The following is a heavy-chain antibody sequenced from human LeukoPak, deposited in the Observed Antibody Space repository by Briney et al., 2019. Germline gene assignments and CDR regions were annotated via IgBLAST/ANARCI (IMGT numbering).Heavy chain of an antibody. CDR3: AKTGYCDRYYFDY. CDR1: GFTFSNYA. Sequence: GGSLRLSCAASGFTFSNYAMTWVRQAPGKGLEWVSAISTSGGSTTYADSVKGRCTISRNNSKNTLYLQMNSLRAEDAAVYFFAKTGYCDRYYFDYWGQGTLVTVPS. J-gene: IGHJ4*02. V-gene: IGHV3-23*01. D-gene: IGHD4-17*01. CDR2: ISTSGGST.